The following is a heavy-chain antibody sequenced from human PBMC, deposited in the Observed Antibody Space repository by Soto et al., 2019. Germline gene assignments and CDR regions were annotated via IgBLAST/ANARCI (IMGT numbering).Heavy chain of an antibody. CDR2: ISSSSSYI. J-gene: IGHJ6*02. CDR3: ARDQGYCSSTSCFDYGMDV. CDR1: GFTFSSYS. D-gene: IGHD2-2*01. Sequence: GGSLRLSCAASGFTFSSYSMNWVRQAPGKGLEWVSSISSSSSYIYYADSVKGRFTIPRDNAKNSLYLQMNSLRAEDTAVYYCARDQGYCSSTSCFDYGMDVWGQGTTVTVSS. V-gene: IGHV3-21*01.